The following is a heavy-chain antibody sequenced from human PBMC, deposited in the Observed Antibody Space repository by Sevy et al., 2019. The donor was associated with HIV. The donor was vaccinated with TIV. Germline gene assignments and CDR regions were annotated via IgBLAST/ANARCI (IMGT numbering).Heavy chain of an antibody. CDR2: ISSSGSTI. V-gene: IGHV3-11*01. D-gene: IGHD3-3*01. CDR3: ARDGLDFWSGRYYYYGMDV. Sequence: GGSLRLSCAASGFTFSDYYMSWIRQAPGKGLEWVSYISSSGSTIYYADSVKGRFTISRDNAKNSLYLQMNSLRAEDPAVYYCARDGLDFWSGRYYYYGMDVWGQGTTVTVSS. J-gene: IGHJ6*02. CDR1: GFTFSDYY.